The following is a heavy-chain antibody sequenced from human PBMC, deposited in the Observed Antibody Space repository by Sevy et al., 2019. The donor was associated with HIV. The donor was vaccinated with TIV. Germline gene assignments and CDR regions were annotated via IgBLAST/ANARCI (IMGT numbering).Heavy chain of an antibody. CDR3: ARGGYTYGKGYFDY. CDR2: IYHGGST. J-gene: IGHJ4*02. Sequence: SETLSLTCGVSGYSISSGYYWGWIRQPPGKGLEWIGSIYHGGSTYSNPSLKSRVTISVDTSKNQFSLKLSSVTAADTAVYYCARGGYTYGKGYFDYWGQGTLVTVSS. V-gene: IGHV4-38-2*01. CDR1: GYSISSGYY. D-gene: IGHD5-18*01.